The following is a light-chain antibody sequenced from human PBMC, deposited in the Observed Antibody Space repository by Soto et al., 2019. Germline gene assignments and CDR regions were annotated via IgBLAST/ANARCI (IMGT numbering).Light chain of an antibody. CDR1: SSDVGGYNY. CDR3: SSYAGSNNLV. Sequence: SALTQPPSASGSPGQSVTISCTGSSSDVGGYNYVSWYQQHPGKAPKLMIYEVTKRPSGVPDRFSGSKSGDTASLTVSGLQAVDEAEYYCSSYAGSNNLVFGGGTQLTVL. J-gene: IGLJ2*01. V-gene: IGLV2-8*01. CDR2: EVT.